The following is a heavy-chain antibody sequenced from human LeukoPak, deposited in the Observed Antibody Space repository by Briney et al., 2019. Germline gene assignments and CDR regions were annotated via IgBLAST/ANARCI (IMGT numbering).Heavy chain of an antibody. CDR3: ARDLVTVTKGFDI. V-gene: IGHV4-59*01. J-gene: IGHJ3*02. Sequence: KASETLSLTCTVSGGSISSYYWSWIRQSPGTGLEWIGYISHIGRTNYNPSLKSRVTISIDTSKNQFSLKLRSVTAADTAVYYCARDLVTVTKGFDIWGQGTMVSVSS. D-gene: IGHD4-17*01. CDR2: ISHIGRT. CDR1: GGSISSYY.